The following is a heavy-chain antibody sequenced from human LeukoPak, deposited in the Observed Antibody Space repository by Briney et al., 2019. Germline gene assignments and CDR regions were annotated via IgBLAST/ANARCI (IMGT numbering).Heavy chain of an antibody. CDR2: IIPIFGTA. D-gene: IGHD1-20*01. CDR1: GGIFSSYA. J-gene: IGHJ4*02. V-gene: IGHV1-69*13. CDR3: ALRITGTTSFDY. Sequence: SVKVSCKASGGIFSSYAISWVRQAPGQGLEWMGGIIPIFGTANYAQKFQGRVTITADESTSTAYMELSSLRSEDTAVYYCALRITGTTSFDYWGQGTLVTVSS.